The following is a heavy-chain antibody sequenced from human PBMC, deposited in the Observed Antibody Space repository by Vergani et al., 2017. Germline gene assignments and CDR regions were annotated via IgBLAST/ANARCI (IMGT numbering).Heavy chain of an antibody. V-gene: IGHV4-39*01. CDR3: ARPLGFGVVIK. Sequence: QLQLQESGPGLVKPSETLSLTCTVSGGSISSSSYYWGWLRQPPGKGLEWIGSIYYSGSTYYNPSLKSRVTISVDTSKNQFSLKLSSVTAADTAVYYCARPLGFGVVIKWGQGTLVTVSS. CDR2: IYYSGST. D-gene: IGHD3-3*01. CDR1: GGSISSSSYY. J-gene: IGHJ4*02.